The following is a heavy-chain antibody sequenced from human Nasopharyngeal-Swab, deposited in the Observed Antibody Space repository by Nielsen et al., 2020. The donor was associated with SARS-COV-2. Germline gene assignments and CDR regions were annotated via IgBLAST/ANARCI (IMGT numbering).Heavy chain of an antibody. Sequence: GKSLKISCAASGFTFSSYGMHWVRQAPGKGLEWVAVIWYDGSNKYYADSVKGRFTISRDNSKNTLYLQMNSLRAEDTAVYYCAREFRRYSSSWPFDYWGQGTLVTVSS. CDR2: IWYDGSNK. J-gene: IGHJ4*02. CDR1: GFTFSSYG. D-gene: IGHD6-13*01. CDR3: AREFRRYSSSWPFDY. V-gene: IGHV3-33*01.